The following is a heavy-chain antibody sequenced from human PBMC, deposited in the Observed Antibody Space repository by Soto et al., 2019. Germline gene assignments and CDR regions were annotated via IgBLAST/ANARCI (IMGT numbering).Heavy chain of an antibody. CDR1: GFTFSSYW. J-gene: IGHJ6*02. CDR3: ASAATVNGMDV. V-gene: IGHV3-74*01. Sequence: GGSLRLSCAASGFTFSSYWMHWVRQAPGKGLVWVSRINRDGSSTNYADSVKGRLTVSRDNAKNTLDLQMNSLRAEDTAVYYCASAATVNGMDVWGQGTTVTVS. CDR2: INRDGSST. D-gene: IGHD1-26*01.